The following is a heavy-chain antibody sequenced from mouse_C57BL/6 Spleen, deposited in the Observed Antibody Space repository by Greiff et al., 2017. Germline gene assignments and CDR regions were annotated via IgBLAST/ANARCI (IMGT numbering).Heavy chain of an antibody. J-gene: IGHJ4*01. CDR3: TTPPYTTVSADYYAMEY. V-gene: IGHV6-3*01. Sequence: EVKVEESGGGLVQPGGSMKLSCVASGFTFSNYWMNWVSQSPEKGLEWVAQIRLKSDNYATQYAESVKGRFTISRGESKSSVYLQMNNLRAEDTGIYYCTTPPYTTVSADYYAMEYWGQGTSVTVS. CDR2: IRLKSDNYAT. D-gene: IGHD1-1*01. CDR1: GFTFSNYW.